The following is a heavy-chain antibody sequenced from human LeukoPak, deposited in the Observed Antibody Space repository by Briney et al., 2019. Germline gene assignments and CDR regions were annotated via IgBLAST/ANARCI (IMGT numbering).Heavy chain of an antibody. V-gene: IGHV3-43*01. CDR3: AKDIGVDYYDSSGCFDY. J-gene: IGHJ4*02. CDR2: ISWDGGST. CDR1: GFTFDDYT. D-gene: IGHD3-22*01. Sequence: GGSLRLSCAASGFTFDDYTMHWVRQAPGKGLEWVSLISWDGGSTYYADSVKGRFTISRDNSKNSLYLQMNSLRTEDTALYYCAKDIGVDYYDSSGCFDYWGQGTLVTVSS.